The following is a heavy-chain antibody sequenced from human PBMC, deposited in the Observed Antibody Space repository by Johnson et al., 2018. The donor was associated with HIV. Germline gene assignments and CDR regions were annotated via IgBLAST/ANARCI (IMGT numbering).Heavy chain of an antibody. J-gene: IGHJ3*02. Sequence: VQLVESGGGVVQPGRSLRLSCAASGFSFSDNGMHWVRQAPGKGLEWVANIKQDGSEKYYVDSVKGRFTISRDNAKNSLYLQMSSLRAEDTAVYYCARQFRSVGAPDAFDIWGQGTMVTVSS. V-gene: IGHV3-7*01. CDR3: ARQFRSVGAPDAFDI. CDR1: GFSFSDNG. D-gene: IGHD1-26*01. CDR2: IKQDGSEK.